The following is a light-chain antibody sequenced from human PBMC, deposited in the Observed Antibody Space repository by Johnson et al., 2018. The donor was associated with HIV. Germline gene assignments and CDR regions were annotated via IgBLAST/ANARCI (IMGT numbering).Light chain of an antibody. Sequence: QSLLTQPPSVSAAPGQKVTISCSGSSSNIGNNYVSWYQQLPGTAPKLLIYDNNKRPSGIPDRFSGSKSGTSATLGITGLQTGDGADYYCGTWESRLSAGGFGTGTKATVL. V-gene: IGLV1-51*01. CDR1: SSNIGNNY. CDR3: GTWESRLSAGG. J-gene: IGLJ1*01. CDR2: DNN.